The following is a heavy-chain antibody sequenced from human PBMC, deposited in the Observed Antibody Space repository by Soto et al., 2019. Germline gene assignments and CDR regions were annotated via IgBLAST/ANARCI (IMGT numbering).Heavy chain of an antibody. CDR2: IYHSGTT. D-gene: IGHD6-13*01. CDR1: GGSISSTNW. Sequence: QVQLQESGPGLVKPSGTLSLTCAVSGGSISSTNWWTWVRQSPGRGLGWIGEIYHSGTTNYSPSLKSRVNIAVDMSTNHLSLTLISVTAAATAVYYCAFPATADFDYWGKGILVTVSS. CDR3: AFPATADFDY. V-gene: IGHV4-4*02. J-gene: IGHJ4*02.